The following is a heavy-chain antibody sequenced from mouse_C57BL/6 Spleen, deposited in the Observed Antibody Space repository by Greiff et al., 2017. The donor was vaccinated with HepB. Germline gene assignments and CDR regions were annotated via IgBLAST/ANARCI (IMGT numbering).Heavy chain of an antibody. CDR1: GYAFSSYW. V-gene: IGHV1-80*01. Sequence: QVHVKQSGAELVKPGASVKISCKASGYAFSSYWMNWVKQRPGKGLEWIGQIYPGDGDTNYNGKFKGKATLTADKSSSTAYMQLSSLTSEDSAVYFCARPSYGSSSAWFAYWGQGTLVTVSA. CDR2: IYPGDGDT. D-gene: IGHD1-1*01. CDR3: ARPSYGSSSAWFAY. J-gene: IGHJ3*01.